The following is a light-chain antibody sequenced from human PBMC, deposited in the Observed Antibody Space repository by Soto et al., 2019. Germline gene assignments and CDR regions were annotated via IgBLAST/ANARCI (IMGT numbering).Light chain of an antibody. CDR1: QSVSTN. V-gene: IGKV3-15*01. CDR2: GAS. Sequence: EIEMTQSPATLSVSPGERATLSCRASQSVSTNLAWYQQKPGQAPRLLVYGASTRATGIPDRFSGSGSGTEFTLTISSLQSEDFAVYYRQQYDNWPPCTFGQGTKVEIK. J-gene: IGKJ2*02. CDR3: QQYDNWPPCT.